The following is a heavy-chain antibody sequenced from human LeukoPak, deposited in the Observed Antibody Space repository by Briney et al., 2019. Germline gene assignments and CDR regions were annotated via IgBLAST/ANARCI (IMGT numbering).Heavy chain of an antibody. V-gene: IGHV1-18*01. Sequence: ASVKVSCKASGYTFTSYGISWVRQAPGQGLEWMGWISAYNGNTNYAQKLQGRVTMTTDTSTSTAYMELRSLRSDDTAVYYCARDTNPPSRYYYDSSGYPSDAFDIWGQGTMATVSS. CDR1: GYTFTSYG. J-gene: IGHJ3*02. D-gene: IGHD3-22*01. CDR2: ISAYNGNT. CDR3: ARDTNPPSRYYYDSSGYPSDAFDI.